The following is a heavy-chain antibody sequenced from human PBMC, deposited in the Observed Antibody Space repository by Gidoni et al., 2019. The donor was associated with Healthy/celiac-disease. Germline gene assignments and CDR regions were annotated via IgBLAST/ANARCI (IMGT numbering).Heavy chain of an antibody. Sequence: EVQLVESGGGWIQTGGSLRLACAASGFTVSSNYMSWVRQAPGKGLEWVSVISCGGRTYSADSVKGRFTISRDNSKNTLYLQMNSLRAEDTAVYYCARGNPRLIDWFDPWGQGTLVTVSS. CDR1: GFTVSSNY. D-gene: IGHD2-21*01. V-gene: IGHV3-53*01. J-gene: IGHJ5*02. CDR3: ARGNPRLIDWFDP. CDR2: ISCGGRT.